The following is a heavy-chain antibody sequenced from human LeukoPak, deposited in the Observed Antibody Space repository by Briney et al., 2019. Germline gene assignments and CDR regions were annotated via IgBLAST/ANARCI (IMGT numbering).Heavy chain of an antibody. Sequence: GASVKVSCKASGYTFTSYGISWVRQAPGQGLEWMGWISAYNGNTNYAQKLQGRVTMTTDTSTSTAYMELRSLRSDDTALYYCARVSAGDHDFWSDFSQSNWFDPWGQGTLVTVSS. D-gene: IGHD3-3*01. CDR3: ARVSAGDHDFWSDFSQSNWFDP. CDR2: ISAYNGNT. J-gene: IGHJ5*02. CDR1: GYTFTSYG. V-gene: IGHV1-18*01.